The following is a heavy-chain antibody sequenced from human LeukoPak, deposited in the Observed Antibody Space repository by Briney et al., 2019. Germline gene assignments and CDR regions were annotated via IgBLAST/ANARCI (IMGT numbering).Heavy chain of an antibody. D-gene: IGHD5-12*01. J-gene: IGHJ6*04. Sequence: PSETLSLTCTVSGGSISSYFWSWIRQPPGKGLEWIGYIYHSGSTNYNPSLKSRVTISVDTSKNQFSLKLSSVTAADTAVYYCARAGYSGSDFAVWGKGTTVTVSS. CDR3: ARAGYSGSDFAV. V-gene: IGHV4-59*01. CDR1: GGSISSYF. CDR2: IYHSGST.